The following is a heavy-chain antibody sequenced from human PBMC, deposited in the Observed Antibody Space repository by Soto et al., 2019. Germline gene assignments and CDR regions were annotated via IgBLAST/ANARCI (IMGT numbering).Heavy chain of an antibody. J-gene: IGHJ3*02. V-gene: IGHV3-21*01. CDR2: ISSSSSYI. CDR1: GFTFSSYS. CDR3: ATLGGYENDAFDI. D-gene: IGHD5-12*01. Sequence: VGSLRLSCAVSGFTFSSYSMNWVRQAPGKGLEWVSSISSSSSYIYYADSVKGRFTISRDNAKNSLYLQMNSLRAEDTAVYYCATLGGYENDAFDIWGQGTTVTVSS.